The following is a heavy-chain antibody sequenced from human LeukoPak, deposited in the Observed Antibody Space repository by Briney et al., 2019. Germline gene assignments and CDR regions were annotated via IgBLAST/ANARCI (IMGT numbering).Heavy chain of an antibody. Sequence: GGSLRLSCAASGFTFSSYAMSWVRQAPGKGLEWVSAISGSGSSTYYADSVKGRFTISRDNSKNTLYLQMNSLRAEDTAVYYCAKDRYGDYSLLAVFDYWGQGTLVTVSS. V-gene: IGHV3-23*01. D-gene: IGHD4-17*01. J-gene: IGHJ4*02. CDR3: AKDRYGDYSLLAVFDY. CDR2: ISGSGSST. CDR1: GFTFSSYA.